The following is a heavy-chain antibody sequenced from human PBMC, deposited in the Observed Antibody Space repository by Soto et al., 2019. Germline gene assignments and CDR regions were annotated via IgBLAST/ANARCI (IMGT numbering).Heavy chain of an antibody. CDR2: ISGSGGST. D-gene: IGHD3-3*01. Sequence: GGSLRLSCAASGFTFSSYAMSWVRQAPGKGLEWVSAISGSGGSTYYADSVKGRFTISRDNSKNTLYLQMNSLRAEDTAVYYSAKERINPYLLRFLEAFDYWGQGTLVTVSS. J-gene: IGHJ4*02. V-gene: IGHV3-23*01. CDR3: AKERINPYLLRFLEAFDY. CDR1: GFTFSSYA.